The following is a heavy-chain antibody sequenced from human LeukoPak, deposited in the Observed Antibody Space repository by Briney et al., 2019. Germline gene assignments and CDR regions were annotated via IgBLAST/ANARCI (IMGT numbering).Heavy chain of an antibody. CDR1: GGTFSSYA. CDR3: ARSHRGGSYYNDDY. Sequence: GASVKVSCKASGGTFSSYAISWVRQAPGQELEWMGGIIPIFGTANYAQKFQGRVTITADESTSTAYMELSCLRSEDTAVYYCARSHRGGSYYNDDYWGQGTLVTVSS. CDR2: IIPIFGTA. J-gene: IGHJ4*02. D-gene: IGHD1-26*01. V-gene: IGHV1-69*01.